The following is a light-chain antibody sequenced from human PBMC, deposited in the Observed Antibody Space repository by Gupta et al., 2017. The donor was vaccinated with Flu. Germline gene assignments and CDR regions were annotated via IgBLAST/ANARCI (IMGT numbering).Light chain of an antibody. J-gene: IGLJ1*01. V-gene: IGLV1-44*01. CDR3: AAWDDRLDAYV. CDR1: NSNIGGNP. Sequence: SVLTLPPSAAAAPRQRVTVFCSGSNSNIGGNPVSWYQQLPGMAPKLLIYANSRRPSGVPDRFSGSKSGTSASLAIIGLRSEDEADYYCAAWDDRLDAYVFATGTKVTVL. CDR2: ANS.